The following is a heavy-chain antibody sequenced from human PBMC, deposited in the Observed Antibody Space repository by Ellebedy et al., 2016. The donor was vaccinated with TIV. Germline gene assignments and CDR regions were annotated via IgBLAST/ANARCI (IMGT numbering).Heavy chain of an antibody. CDR1: GYTFTTYY. CDR2: INAGNGNT. CDR3: ARAWRSGYSNFDY. Sequence: ASVKVSCKASGYTFTTYYMHWVRQAPGQRLEWMGWINAGNGNTKYSQKFQGRVTITRDTSASTAYMELSSLRSEDTAVYYCARAWRSGYSNFDYWGQGTLVTVSS. D-gene: IGHD3-3*01. J-gene: IGHJ4*02. V-gene: IGHV1-3*01.